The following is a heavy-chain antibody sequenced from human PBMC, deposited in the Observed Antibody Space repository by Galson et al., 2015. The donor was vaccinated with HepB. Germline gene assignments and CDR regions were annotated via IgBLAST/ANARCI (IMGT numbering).Heavy chain of an antibody. CDR3: ARHRMDIVATTDYYYYGMDV. J-gene: IGHJ6*02. CDR1: GYSFTSYW. V-gene: IGHV5-10-1*01. Sequence: QSGAEVKKPGESLRISCKGSGYSFTSYWISWVRQMPGKGLEWMGRIDPSDSYTNYSPSFQGHVTISADKSISTAYLQWSSLKASDTAMHYCARHRMDIVATTDYYYYGMDVWGQGTTVTVSS. CDR2: IDPSDSYT. D-gene: IGHD5-12*01.